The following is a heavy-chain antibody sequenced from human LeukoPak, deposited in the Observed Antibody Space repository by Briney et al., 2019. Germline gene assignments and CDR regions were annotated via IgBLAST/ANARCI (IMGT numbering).Heavy chain of an antibody. D-gene: IGHD3-10*01. CDR3: TREIHRGFGELFAY. V-gene: IGHV3-49*03. J-gene: IGHJ4*02. CDR1: GFTFGDYA. Sequence: GGSLRLSCTASGFTFGDYAMSWFRQAPGKGLEWVGFIRSKAYGGTTEYAASVKGRFTISRDDSTSIAYLQMNSLKTEDTAVYYCTREIHRGFGELFAYWGQGTLVTVSS. CDR2: IRSKAYGGTT.